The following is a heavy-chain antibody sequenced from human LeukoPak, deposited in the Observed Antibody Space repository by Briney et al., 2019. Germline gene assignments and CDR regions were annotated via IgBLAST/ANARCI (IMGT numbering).Heavy chain of an antibody. CDR1: GYTFTGYY. CDR3: AREMVGATFYDY. V-gene: IGHV1-2*02. Sequence: GASVKVSCKASGYTFTGYYMHWVRQAPGQGLEWMGWINPNSGGTNYAQKFQGRVTMTRDTSISTDYMELSRLRSDDTAVYYCAREMVGATFYDYWGQGTLVTVSS. J-gene: IGHJ4*02. CDR2: INPNSGGT. D-gene: IGHD2/OR15-2a*01.